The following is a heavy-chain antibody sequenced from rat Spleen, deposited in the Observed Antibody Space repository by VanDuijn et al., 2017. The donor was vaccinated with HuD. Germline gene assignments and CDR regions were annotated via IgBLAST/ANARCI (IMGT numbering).Heavy chain of an antibody. CDR1: GFTFSNYD. J-gene: IGHJ1*01. Sequence: EVQLVESGGGLVQPGRSLKLSCAASGFTFSNYDMAWVRQAPTKGLEWVASISPSGGSTYYRDSVKGRFTVSRDNAKSTLYLQMDSLRSEDTATYYCARHDGRGSYWYFDFWGPGTMVTVSS. D-gene: IGHD1-11*01. CDR3: ARHDGRGSYWYFDF. CDR2: ISPSGGST. V-gene: IGHV5-25*01.